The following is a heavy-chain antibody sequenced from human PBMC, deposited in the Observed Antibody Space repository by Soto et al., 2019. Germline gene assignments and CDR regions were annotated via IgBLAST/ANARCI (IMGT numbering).Heavy chain of an antibody. CDR2: ISYDGSNK. V-gene: IGHV3-30-3*01. D-gene: IGHD5-18*01. CDR1: GFTFSSYA. J-gene: IGHJ6*02. CDR3: ARGASGYSYGPRPDYYGMDV. Sequence: LRLSCAASGFTFSSYAMHWVRQAPGKGLEWVAVISYDGSNKYYADSVKGRFTISRDNSKNTLYLQMNSLRAEDTAVYYCARGASGYSYGPRPDYYGMDVWGQGTTVTVSS.